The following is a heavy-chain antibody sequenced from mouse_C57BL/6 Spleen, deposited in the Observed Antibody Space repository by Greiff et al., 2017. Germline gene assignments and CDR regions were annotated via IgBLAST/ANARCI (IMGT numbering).Heavy chain of an antibody. V-gene: IGHV2-4*01. Sequence: QVQLKESGPGLVQPSQSLSITCTVSGFSLTSYGVHWVRQPPGKGLEWLGVIWSGGNTDYNAAFISRLSISTDNAKSQVFFKMNSLQADDTAIYYCAKEAYYYGPFDYWGQGTTLTVSS. J-gene: IGHJ2*01. CDR2: IWSGGNT. CDR1: GFSLTSYG. D-gene: IGHD1-1*01. CDR3: AKEAYYYGPFDY.